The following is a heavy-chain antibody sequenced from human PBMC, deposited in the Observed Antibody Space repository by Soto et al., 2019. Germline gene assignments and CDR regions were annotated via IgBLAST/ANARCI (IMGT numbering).Heavy chain of an antibody. CDR2: INHSGST. CDR1: GGSFSGYY. J-gene: IGHJ5*02. CDR3: ARVWGGYCSGGSCYSIWFDP. D-gene: IGHD2-15*01. Sequence: SETLSLTCAVYGGSFSGYYWSWIRQPPGKGLEWIGEINHSGSTNYNPSLKSRVTISVDTSKNQFSLKLSSVTAADTAVYYCARVWGGYCSGGSCYSIWFDPWGQGTLVTVSS. V-gene: IGHV4-34*01.